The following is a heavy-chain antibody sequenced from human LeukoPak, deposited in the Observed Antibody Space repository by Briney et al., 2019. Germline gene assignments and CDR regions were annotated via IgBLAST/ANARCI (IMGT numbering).Heavy chain of an antibody. J-gene: IGHJ4*02. CDR2: MNPNSGNT. V-gene: IGHV1-8*01. Sequence: ASVKVSCKASGYTFTSYDINWVRQATGQGLEWMGWMNPNSGNTGYAQKFQGRVTMTRNTSISTAYMELSSLRSEDTAVYYCARDLHDYGDYGGDYWGQGTLVTVSS. CDR1: GYTFTSYD. CDR3: ARDLHDYGDYGGDY. D-gene: IGHD4-17*01.